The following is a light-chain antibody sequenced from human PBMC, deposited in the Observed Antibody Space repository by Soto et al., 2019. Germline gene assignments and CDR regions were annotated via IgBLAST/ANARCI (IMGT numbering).Light chain of an antibody. Sequence: DIQMTQFPSTLSASVGDRVTITCRASQSISSWLAWYQQKPGKAPKVLIYDASSLESGVPSRFSGSGSGTEFTLTISSLQPDDFATYYCQQYNGYPGGFGRGTRWIA. CDR1: QSISSW. CDR2: DAS. CDR3: QQYNGYPGG. V-gene: IGKV1-5*01. J-gene: IGKJ1*01.